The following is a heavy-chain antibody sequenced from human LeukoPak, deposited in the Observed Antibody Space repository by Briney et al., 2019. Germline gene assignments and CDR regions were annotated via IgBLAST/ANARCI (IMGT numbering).Heavy chain of an antibody. D-gene: IGHD2/OR15-2a*01. CDR1: GGSISSGGYY. CDR3: ARSTLLRPDAFDI. V-gene: IGHV4-61*08. CDR2: IYYSGST. Sequence: SETLSLTCTVSGGSISSGGYYWSWIRQHPGKGLEWIGYIYYSGSTNYNPSLKSRVTISVDTSKNQFSLKLSSVTAADTAVYYCARSTLLRPDAFDIWGQGTMVTVSS. J-gene: IGHJ3*02.